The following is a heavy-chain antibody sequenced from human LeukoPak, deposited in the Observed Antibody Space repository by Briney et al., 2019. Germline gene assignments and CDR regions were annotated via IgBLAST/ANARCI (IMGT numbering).Heavy chain of an antibody. CDR2: IRSKTYGGTT. V-gene: IGHV3-49*04. D-gene: IGHD4-23*01. CDR1: GVTVGDHA. J-gene: IGHJ4*02. CDR3: TRAVAHLDY. Sequence: GGSLRLSCTASGVTVGDHAMSWDRHAPGQGQEWVGFIRSKTYGGTTEYVASVKGRFTISRDDSKSIAYLQMNSLKTEDTAVYYCTRAVAHLDYWGQGTLVTVSS.